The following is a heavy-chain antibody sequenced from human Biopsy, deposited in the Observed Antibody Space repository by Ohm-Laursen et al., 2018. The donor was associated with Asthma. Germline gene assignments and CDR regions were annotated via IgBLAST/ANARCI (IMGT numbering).Heavy chain of an antibody. Sequence: GTLSLTWAVSADSISSINFYWGWIRQPPGKGLEWIAAISYTGSAYHNPSLKSRVTISVDTSKNHFSLKLSSVTAADTAVYYCARHWDWGSFFDYWGQGTPVTVSS. D-gene: IGHD7-27*01. V-gene: IGHV4-39*01. J-gene: IGHJ4*02. CDR1: ADSISSINFY. CDR2: ISYTGSA. CDR3: ARHWDWGSFFDY.